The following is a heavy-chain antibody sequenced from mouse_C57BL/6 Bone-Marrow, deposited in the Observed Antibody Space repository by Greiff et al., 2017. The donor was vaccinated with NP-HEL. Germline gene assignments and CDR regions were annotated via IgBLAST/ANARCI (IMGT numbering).Heavy chain of an antibody. Sequence: VQVVESGAELARPGASVKLSCKASGYTFTSYGISWVKQRTGQGLEWIGEIYPRSGNTYYNEKFKGKATLTADKSSSTAYMELRSLTSEDSAVYFCARWGLWLTSWFAYWGQGTLVTVSA. J-gene: IGHJ3*01. CDR2: IYPRSGNT. CDR1: GYTFTSYG. V-gene: IGHV1-81*01. D-gene: IGHD4-1*01. CDR3: ARWGLWLTSWFAY.